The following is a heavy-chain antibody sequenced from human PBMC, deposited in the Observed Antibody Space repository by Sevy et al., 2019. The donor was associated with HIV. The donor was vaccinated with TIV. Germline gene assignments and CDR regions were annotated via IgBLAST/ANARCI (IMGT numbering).Heavy chain of an antibody. D-gene: IGHD2-21*01. CDR2: VSWNSRNI. CDR3: AKDINRGCDGINCYPYYYYFYGLDV. J-gene: IGHJ6*02. V-gene: IGHV3-9*01. CDR1: GFPFNDHP. Sequence: GGSLRLSCAASGFPFNDHPMHWVRQVPGKGLEWVSGVSWNSRNIGYADSVKGRFTISRDNANHFLYLEMNSLRPEDTAFYYCAKDINRGCDGINCYPYYYYFYGLDVWGQGTTVTVSS.